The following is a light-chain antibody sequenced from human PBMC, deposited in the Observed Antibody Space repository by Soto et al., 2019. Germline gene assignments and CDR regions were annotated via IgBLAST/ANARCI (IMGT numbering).Light chain of an antibody. CDR1: SSDVGGYNF. CDR3: SSYTTSTTVV. J-gene: IGLJ1*01. CDR2: EVS. V-gene: IGLV2-14*03. Sequence: SALTQPASVFGSPGQSITFSCTGTSSDVGGYNFVSWYQQHPGKAPKLMIYEVSSRPSGVSNRFSGSKSGNTASLTISGLQPEDEADYYCSSYTTSTTVVFGTGTKATVL.